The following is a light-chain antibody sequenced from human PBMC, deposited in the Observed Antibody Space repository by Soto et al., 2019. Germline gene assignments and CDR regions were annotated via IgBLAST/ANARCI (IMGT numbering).Light chain of an antibody. CDR3: CSYAGSYTLWV. J-gene: IGLJ3*02. Sequence: QSALTQPRSVSGSPGQSVTISCTGTSSDVRGYNFVSWYRQHPGKAPRLIIYDVSKRPSGVPDRFSGSKSGNTASLTISGLQAEDEADYHCCSYAGSYTLWVFGGGTKLTVL. CDR2: DVS. V-gene: IGLV2-11*01. CDR1: SSDVRGYNF.